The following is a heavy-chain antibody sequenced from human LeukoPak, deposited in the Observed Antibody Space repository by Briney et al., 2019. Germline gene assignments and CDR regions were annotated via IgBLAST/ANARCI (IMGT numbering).Heavy chain of an antibody. D-gene: IGHD3-22*01. CDR1: GYTFTSYY. V-gene: IGHV1-46*01. Sequence: ASVKVSCKASGYTFTSYYMHWVRQAPGQGLEWMGIIDPSGGSTSYAQKFQGRVTMTRDTSTSTVYMELSSLRSEDTAVYYCARPLDYYDSSGPGSHWGQGTLVTVSS. CDR2: IDPSGGST. CDR3: ARPLDYYDSSGPGSH. J-gene: IGHJ4*02.